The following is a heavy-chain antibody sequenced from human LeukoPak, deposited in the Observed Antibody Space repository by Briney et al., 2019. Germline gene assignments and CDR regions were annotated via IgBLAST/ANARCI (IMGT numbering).Heavy chain of an antibody. CDR1: KFTFSSYG. D-gene: IGHD4-17*01. V-gene: IGHV3-30*02. CDR2: IRYDGSNK. CDR3: ARDGDYELILDY. Sequence: PGGSLRLSCAASKFTFSSYGMHWVRQAPGKGLEWVAFIRYDGSNKYYADSVKGRFTISRDNAKNTLYLQVNSVRAEDTAVYYCARDGDYELILDYWGQGTLVTVSS. J-gene: IGHJ4*02.